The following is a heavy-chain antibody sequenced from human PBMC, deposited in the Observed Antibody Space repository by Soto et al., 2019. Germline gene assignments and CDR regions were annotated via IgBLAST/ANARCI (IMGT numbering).Heavy chain of an antibody. J-gene: IGHJ4*02. Sequence: VASVKVSCKASGGTFSSYAISWVRQAPGQGLEWMGGIIPIFGTANYAQKFQGRVTMTADESTSTAYMELSSLRSDDTAVYYCARGSIAVAGFAYWGQGTLVTVSS. D-gene: IGHD6-19*01. CDR1: GGTFSSYA. CDR2: IIPIFGTA. V-gene: IGHV1-69*13. CDR3: ARGSIAVAGFAY.